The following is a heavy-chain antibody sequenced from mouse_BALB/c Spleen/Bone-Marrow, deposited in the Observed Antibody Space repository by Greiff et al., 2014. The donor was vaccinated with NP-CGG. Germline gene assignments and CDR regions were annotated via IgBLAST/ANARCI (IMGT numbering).Heavy chain of an antibody. CDR3: ARYYYGSSYFDY. J-gene: IGHJ2*01. CDR1: GFNIKDTY. Sequence: EVKLQESGAELVKPGASVKLFCTASGFNIKDTYMHWVKQRPEQGLEWIGRIDPANGNTKYDPKFQGKATITADTSSNTAYLQLSSLTSEDTAVYYCARYYYGSSYFDYWGQGTTLTVSS. CDR2: IDPANGNT. D-gene: IGHD1-1*01. V-gene: IGHV14-3*02.